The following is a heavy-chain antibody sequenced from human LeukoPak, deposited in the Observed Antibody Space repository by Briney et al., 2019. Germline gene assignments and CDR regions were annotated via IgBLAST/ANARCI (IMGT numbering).Heavy chain of an antibody. CDR1: GYTFTSYD. D-gene: IGHD3-10*01. Sequence: ASVKVSCKASGYTFTSYDINWVRQATGQGLEWMGWINPNSGGTNYAQKFQGRVTMTRDTSISTAYMELSRLRSDDTAVYYCAVRGVHEYYYMDVWGKGTTVTISS. V-gene: IGHV1-2*02. J-gene: IGHJ6*03. CDR3: AVRGVHEYYYMDV. CDR2: INPNSGGT.